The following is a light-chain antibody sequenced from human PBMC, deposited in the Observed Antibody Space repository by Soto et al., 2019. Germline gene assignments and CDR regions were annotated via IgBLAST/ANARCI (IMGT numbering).Light chain of an antibody. Sequence: EIVMTQSPATLCVSPGEGATLSCRASQSISSYLAWYQQKPGQAPRLLIYDASNRATGIPARFSGSGSGTDFTLTISSLEPEDFAVYYCQQRSNWPPITFGQGTRLEIK. CDR3: QQRSNWPPIT. V-gene: IGKV3-11*01. J-gene: IGKJ5*01. CDR2: DAS. CDR1: QSISSY.